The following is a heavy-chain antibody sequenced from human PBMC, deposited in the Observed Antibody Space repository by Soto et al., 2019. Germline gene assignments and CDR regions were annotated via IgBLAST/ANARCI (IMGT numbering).Heavy chain of an antibody. J-gene: IGHJ4*02. Sequence: QMHLVESGGGVVQPGRSLTLSCLASGFTFTSYGIHWVRQAPGKGLEWVAVIWYDGSNKYYGDSVKGRFSISRDNSKNTVYLQMNSLRAEDTAVYYCARDRRFLEWLDYWGQGTLVSVSS. V-gene: IGHV3-33*01. D-gene: IGHD3-3*01. CDR2: IWYDGSNK. CDR1: GFTFTSYG. CDR3: ARDRRFLEWLDY.